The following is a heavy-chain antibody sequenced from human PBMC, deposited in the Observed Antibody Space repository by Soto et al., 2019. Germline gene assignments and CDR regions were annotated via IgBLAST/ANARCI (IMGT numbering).Heavy chain of an antibody. Sequence: SETLSLTCAFYGWSFSGYYWSWIRQPPGKGLEWIGEINHSGSTNYNPSLKSRVTISVDTSKNQFSLKLSSVTAADTAVYYCARQGSGYYDFWSGYSDNWFDPWGQGTLVTVSS. CDR2: INHSGST. CDR3: ARQGSGYYDFWSGYSDNWFDP. J-gene: IGHJ5*02. D-gene: IGHD3-3*01. V-gene: IGHV4-34*01. CDR1: GWSFSGYY.